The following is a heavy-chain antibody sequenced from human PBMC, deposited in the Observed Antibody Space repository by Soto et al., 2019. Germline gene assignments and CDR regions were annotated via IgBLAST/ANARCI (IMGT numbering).Heavy chain of an antibody. J-gene: IGHJ4*02. D-gene: IGHD3-16*01. CDR2: ISRDGSNT. V-gene: IGHV3-74*01. CDR1: GMTFSNLR. Sequence: EVQLVESGGGLVQPGGSLRLSCAAPGMTFSNLRMHWVRQAPGKGLVWVSLISRDGSNTDYVDSVKGRFTISRDNAKGTLYLQTNSLRVEDTAFYYWTTVGGGRYHGDSWGQGTRVTVSS. CDR3: TTVGGGRYHGDS.